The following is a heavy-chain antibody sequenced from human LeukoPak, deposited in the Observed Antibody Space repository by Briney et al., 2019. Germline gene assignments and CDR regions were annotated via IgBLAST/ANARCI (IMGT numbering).Heavy chain of an antibody. CDR3: AELGITMIGGV. CDR2: ISWNSGSI. Sequence: GGSLRLSCAASGFTFDDYAMHWVRQAPGKGLEWVSGISWNSGSIGYVDSVKGRFTISRDNAKKSLYLQMNSLRTEDTAVYYCAELGITMIGGVWGKGTTVTISS. CDR1: GFTFDDYA. V-gene: IGHV3-9*01. J-gene: IGHJ6*04. D-gene: IGHD3-10*02.